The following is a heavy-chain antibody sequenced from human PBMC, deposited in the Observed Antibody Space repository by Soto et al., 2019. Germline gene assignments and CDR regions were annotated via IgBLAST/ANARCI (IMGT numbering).Heavy chain of an antibody. D-gene: IGHD4-4*01. CDR1: GFTVSINY. J-gene: IGHJ4*02. CDR3: ARYTRNYYFDH. CDR2: IYSGGST. V-gene: IGHV3-66*01. Sequence: EVQLVESGGGLVQPGGSLRLSCAASGFTVSINYMSWVRQAPGKGLEWVSVIYSGGSTYYEDSVKGRFTISRDNSKNPLYLQKNSLRAEDRVVYYCARYTRNYYFDHWGQGNLVTVSS.